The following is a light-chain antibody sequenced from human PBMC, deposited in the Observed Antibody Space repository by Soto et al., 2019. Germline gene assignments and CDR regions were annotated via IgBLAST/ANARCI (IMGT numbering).Light chain of an antibody. CDR2: GAS. Sequence: EIVLTQSPGTLSLSPGERATLSCRASQSVGSSYLAWYQQKHGQAPRLLIFGASGRATGIPDRFSGSGSGTDFTLTISRLEPEDFAVYYCQLYGRSPPYTFGQGTQLEIK. CDR1: QSVGSSY. J-gene: IGKJ2*01. CDR3: QLYGRSPPYT. V-gene: IGKV3-20*01.